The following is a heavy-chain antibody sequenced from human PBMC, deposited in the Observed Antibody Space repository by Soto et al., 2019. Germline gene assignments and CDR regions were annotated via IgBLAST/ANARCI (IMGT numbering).Heavy chain of an antibody. J-gene: IGHJ4*02. CDR1: GFTFSTYA. CDR2: LSYDGSNK. CDR3: VRATYFSDSSGYTRCFDY. Sequence: PGGSLRLSCAASGFTFSTYAMHWVRQAPGKGLEWVAVLSYDGSNKYYADSVKGRFTISRDNSKNTLYLQMNSLKTEDTAVYYCVRATYFSDSSGYTRCFDYWGQGTLVTVSS. V-gene: IGHV3-30-3*01. D-gene: IGHD3-22*01.